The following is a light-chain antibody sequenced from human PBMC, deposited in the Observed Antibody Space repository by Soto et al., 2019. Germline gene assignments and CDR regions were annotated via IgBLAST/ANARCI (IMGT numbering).Light chain of an antibody. CDR3: SSYTSSSKV. J-gene: IGLJ2*01. CDR1: SSDVGGYNY. CDR2: DVS. Sequence: QSALTQPASVSGSPGQSITISCTGTSSDVGGYNYVSWYQQHPGKAPKLMICDVSNRPAGVSNRFSGSKSGNTDSLTISGLQAEDEAEYYCSSYTSSSKVFGGGTKLTVL. V-gene: IGLV2-14*01.